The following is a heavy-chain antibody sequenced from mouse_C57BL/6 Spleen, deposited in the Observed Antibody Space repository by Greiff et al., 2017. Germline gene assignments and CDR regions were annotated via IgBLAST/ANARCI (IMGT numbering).Heavy chain of an antibody. CDR3: ARIDYDVWVAY. CDR1: GYTFTSYW. J-gene: IGHJ3*01. V-gene: IGHV1-52*01. D-gene: IGHD2-4*01. Sequence: QVQLQQSGAELVRPGSSVKLSCKASGYTFTSYWMHWVKQRPIQGLEWIGNIDPSDSETHYNQKFKDKATLTVDKSSSTAYMQLSSLTSEDSAVYYCARIDYDVWVAYWGQGTLVTVSA. CDR2: IDPSDSET.